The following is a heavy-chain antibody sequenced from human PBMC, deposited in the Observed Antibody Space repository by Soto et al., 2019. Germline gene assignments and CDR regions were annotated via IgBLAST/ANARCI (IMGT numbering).Heavy chain of an antibody. CDR1: EFTFSGRS. Sequence: ELQLVESGGGLVQPGGSLRLSCEASEFTFSGRSVHWVRQAPGKGLVWVSGIDKVGTDSTYADSVKGRFTSSRDNDKNTVYLQMNSLRVEATAVYYCARGWFGPDVWGKGTTVTVSS. CDR2: IDKVGTDS. D-gene: IGHD3-10*01. J-gene: IGHJ6*03. V-gene: IGHV3-74*01. CDR3: ARGWFGPDV.